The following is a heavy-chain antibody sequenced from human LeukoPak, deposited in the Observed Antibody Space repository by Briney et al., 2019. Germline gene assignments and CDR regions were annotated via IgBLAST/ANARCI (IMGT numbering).Heavy chain of an antibody. CDR3: ARDNLYCTSSGCFGLLDAFDI. V-gene: IGHV4-39*02. D-gene: IGHD2-2*01. J-gene: IGHJ3*02. CDR1: GGSISSSSYY. Sequence: SETLSLTCTVSGGSISSSSYYWGWIRQPPGKGLEWIGSIYYSGSTYYNPSLKSRVTISVDTSKNQFSLKLSSVTAADTAVYYCARDNLYCTSSGCFGLLDAFDIWGQGTMVTVSS. CDR2: IYYSGST.